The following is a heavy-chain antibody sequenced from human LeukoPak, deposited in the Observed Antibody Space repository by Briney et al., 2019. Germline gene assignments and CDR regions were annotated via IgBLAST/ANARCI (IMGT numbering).Heavy chain of an antibody. CDR1: GFTFSSYA. J-gene: IGHJ3*02. CDR3: AKDDSPITMVRDDAFDI. CDR2: ISGSGGST. V-gene: IGHV3-23*01. D-gene: IGHD3-10*01. Sequence: GGSLRLSCAASGFTFSSYAMSWVRQAPGKGLEWVSAISGSGGSTYYADSVKGRFTISRDNSKNTLYLQMNSLRAEDTAVYYCAKDDSPITMVRDDAFDIWGQGTMVTVSS.